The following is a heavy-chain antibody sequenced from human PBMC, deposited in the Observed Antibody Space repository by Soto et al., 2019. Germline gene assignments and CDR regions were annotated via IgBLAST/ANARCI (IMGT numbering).Heavy chain of an antibody. CDR2: IIPILDIP. D-gene: IGHD5-18*01. CDR1: GGTFSRYT. CDR3: ARDNVDTAMVHYYYGMDV. J-gene: IGHJ6*02. V-gene: IGHV1-69*02. Sequence: SVKVSCKASGGTFSRYTISWVRQAPGQGLEWMGRIIPILDIPNYAQNFQGRVTITADKSTSTAYMELSSLRSDDTAVYYCARDNVDTAMVHYYYGMDVWGQGTTVTVSS.